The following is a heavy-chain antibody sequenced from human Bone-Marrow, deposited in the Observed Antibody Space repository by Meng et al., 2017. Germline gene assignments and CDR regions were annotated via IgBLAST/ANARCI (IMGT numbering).Heavy chain of an antibody. D-gene: IGHD3-3*01. CDR1: GYTFTSYG. CDR3: ARVSQYNFWSGSYTSTYYFDY. V-gene: IGHV1-18*01. CDR2: LSAYKGKT. Sequence: ASVKVSCKASGYTFTSYGISWVRQAPGQGLEWMGWLSAYKGKTNYAQKLQDRATMTTDTSTSTAYMELRSLRSDDTAVYYCARVSQYNFWSGSYTSTYYFDYWGQGTLVTVSS. J-gene: IGHJ4*02.